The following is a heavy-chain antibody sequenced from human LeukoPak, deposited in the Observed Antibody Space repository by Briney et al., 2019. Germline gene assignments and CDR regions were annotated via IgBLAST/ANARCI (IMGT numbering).Heavy chain of an antibody. CDR2: IYTSGTT. V-gene: IGHV4-4*09. CDR3: AGSVPAPKEFAF. CDR1: GGSISTYY. Sequence: SETLSLTCTVSGGSISTYYWSWIRQPPGKGLEWIGYIYTSGTTNYNPALKSRVTMSADTSKNHFSLHLNSVTAADTAVYYCAGSVPAPKEFAFWGQGALVTVCS. D-gene: IGHD2-2*01. J-gene: IGHJ4*02.